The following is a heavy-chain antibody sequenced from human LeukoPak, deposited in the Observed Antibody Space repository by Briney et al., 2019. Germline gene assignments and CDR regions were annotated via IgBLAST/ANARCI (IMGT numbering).Heavy chain of an antibody. D-gene: IGHD6-19*01. Sequence: SVKVSCKVSGYTLTELSMHWVRQAPGKGLEWMGGFDPEDGETIYAQKFQGRVTMTEDTSTDTAYMELSSLRSEDTAVYYCATWSIAVAALDYWAREPWSPSPQ. V-gene: IGHV1-24*01. CDR1: GYTLTELS. CDR2: FDPEDGET. CDR3: ATWSIAVAALDY. J-gene: IGHJ4*02.